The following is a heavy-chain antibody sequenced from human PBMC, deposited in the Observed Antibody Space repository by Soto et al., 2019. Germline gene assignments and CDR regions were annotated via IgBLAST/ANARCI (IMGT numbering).Heavy chain of an antibody. CDR2: IIPIFGTA. CDR1: GGTFSSYA. J-gene: IGHJ4*02. CDR3: ASRYGSGSYYKGRYFAY. D-gene: IGHD3-10*01. Sequence: QVQLVQSGAEVKKPGSSVKVSCKASGGTFSSYAISWVRQAPGQGLEWMGGIIPIFGTANYAQKFQGRVTITADKSTSTAYRELSSLRSEDTAVYYCASRYGSGSYYKGRYFAYWGQGTLVTVSS. V-gene: IGHV1-69*06.